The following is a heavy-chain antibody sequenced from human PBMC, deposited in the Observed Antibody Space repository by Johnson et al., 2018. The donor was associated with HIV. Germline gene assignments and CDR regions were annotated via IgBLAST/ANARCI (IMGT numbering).Heavy chain of an antibody. D-gene: IGHD6-13*01. CDR1: GFTVSSNY. CDR2: ISYDGNNK. J-gene: IGHJ3*01. CDR3: AKTRMGGILDAFDL. V-gene: IGHV3-30*18. Sequence: QVQLVESGGGLIQPGGSLRLSCAASGFTVSSNYMSWVRQAPGKGLEWVAIISYDGNNKYYADSVKGRFTLSRDNSKNTLDLQMNSLTIEDTAVFYCAKTRMGGILDAFDLWGQGKMVIVS.